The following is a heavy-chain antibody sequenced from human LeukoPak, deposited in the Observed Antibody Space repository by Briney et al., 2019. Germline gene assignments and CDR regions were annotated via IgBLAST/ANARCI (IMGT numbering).Heavy chain of an antibody. D-gene: IGHD1-14*01. V-gene: IGHV1-69*13. CDR2: IIPIFGTA. CDR1: GGTFSSYA. J-gene: IGHJ6*02. CDR3: ARDPDRNYGMDV. Sequence: SVKVSCKASGGTFSSYAISWVRQAPGQGLEWMGGIIPIFGTANYAQKFQGRVTITADESTSTAYMELSSLRSEDTAVYYCARDPDRNYGMDVWGQGTTVTVSS.